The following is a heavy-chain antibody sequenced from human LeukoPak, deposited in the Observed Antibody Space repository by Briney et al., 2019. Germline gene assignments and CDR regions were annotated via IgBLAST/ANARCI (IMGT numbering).Heavy chain of an antibody. V-gene: IGHV3-21*01. Sequence: GGSLRLSCAASGFTFSSYSMNWVRQAPGKGREWVSSISSSSSYIYYADSVKGRFTISRDNAKNSLYLQMNSLRAEDTAVYYCARDHGYGSSGSYYFDYWGQGTPVTVSS. CDR3: ARDHGYGSSGSYYFDY. D-gene: IGHD6-13*01. CDR1: GFTFSSYS. CDR2: ISSSSSYI. J-gene: IGHJ4*02.